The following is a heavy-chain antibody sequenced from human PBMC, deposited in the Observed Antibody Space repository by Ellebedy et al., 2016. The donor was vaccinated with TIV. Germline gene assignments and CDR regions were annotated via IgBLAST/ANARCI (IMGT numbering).Heavy chain of an antibody. V-gene: IGHV3-23*01. CDR1: GFTFSNYA. CDR2: VSESGSA. J-gene: IGHJ6*02. Sequence: GESLKISCAASGFTFSNYAMSWVRQAPGEGLHWVAAVSESGSAYYADSVKGRFTISRDNSRNILYLQMNSLRAEDTAQYYCAKDHEWAGFMAVDYGMDVWGQGTTVTVSS. D-gene: IGHD1-26*01. CDR3: AKDHEWAGFMAVDYGMDV.